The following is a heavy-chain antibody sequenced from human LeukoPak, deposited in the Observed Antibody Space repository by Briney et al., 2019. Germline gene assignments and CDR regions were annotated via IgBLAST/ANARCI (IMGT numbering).Heavy chain of an antibody. J-gene: IGHJ4*02. CDR2: ISGSDNTI. V-gene: IGHV3-48*03. D-gene: IGHD3-16*01. CDR1: GFTFSSYE. Sequence: QPGGSLRLSCAASGFTFSSYEMNWVRQAPGKGLEWVSYISGSDNTIYYADSVKGRFTISRDNTKNSLYMQMNGLRAEDTAVYYCVSAYGGLLDYWGQGTLVTVSS. CDR3: VSAYGGLLDY.